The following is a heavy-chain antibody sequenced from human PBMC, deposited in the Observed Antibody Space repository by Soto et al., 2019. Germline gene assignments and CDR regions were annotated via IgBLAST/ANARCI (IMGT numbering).Heavy chain of an antibody. V-gene: IGHV3-23*01. J-gene: IGHJ4*02. D-gene: IGHD3-22*01. Sequence: GGSLRLSCAASGFFFSSYAMNWVRQAPGKGLQWVSGISGSGSSTYYADSVKDRFTISRDNSKNTLYLQMNSLRVEDTAVYYCAKGRRYYDSCSYFDYWGQGAMVTVYS. CDR3: AKGRRYYDSCSYFDY. CDR1: GFFFSSYA. CDR2: ISGSGSST.